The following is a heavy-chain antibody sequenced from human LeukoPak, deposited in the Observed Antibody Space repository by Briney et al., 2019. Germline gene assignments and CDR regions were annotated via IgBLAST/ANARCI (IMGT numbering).Heavy chain of an antibody. D-gene: IGHD6-6*01. Sequence: GGSLRLSCAASGFTFSSYWMSWVRQVPGKGLEWVANIKQDGSEKHYVDSVKGRFTISRDNAKDSLYLQMNSLRAEDTAVYYCAREVAARRLGSWFDPWGQGTLVTVSS. CDR2: IKQDGSEK. J-gene: IGHJ5*02. CDR1: GFTFSSYW. CDR3: AREVAARRLGSWFDP. V-gene: IGHV3-7*01.